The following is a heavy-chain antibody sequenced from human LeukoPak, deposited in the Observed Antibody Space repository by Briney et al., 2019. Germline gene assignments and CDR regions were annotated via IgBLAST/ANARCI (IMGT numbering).Heavy chain of an antibody. D-gene: IGHD2-15*01. CDR1: GFTFSHFW. J-gene: IGHJ4*02. V-gene: IGHV3-7*01. CDR3: AREDGYCSGGNCYSYFDS. CDR2: IKKTGSET. Sequence: GGSLRLSCAASGFTFSHFWMSWVRQAPGKGLEWVAYIKKTGSETYYVDSVKGRFTITRDNTRNSLFLQMYSLRAEGTAVYFCAREDGYCSGGNCYSYFDSWGQGTLVTVSS.